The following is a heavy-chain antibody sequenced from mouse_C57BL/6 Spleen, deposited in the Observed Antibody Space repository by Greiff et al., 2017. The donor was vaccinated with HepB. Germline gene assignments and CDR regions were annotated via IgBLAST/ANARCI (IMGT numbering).Heavy chain of an antibody. CDR2: INPGSGGT. D-gene: IGHD1-1*01. CDR3: ARRDYYGSSSLAY. J-gene: IGHJ3*01. CDR1: GYAFTNYL. Sequence: QVQLQQSGAELVRPGTSVKVSCKASGYAFTNYLIEWVKQRPGQGLEWIGVINPGSGGTNYNEKFKGKATLTADKSSSTAYMQLSSLTSEDSAVYFCARRDYYGSSSLAYWGQGTLVTVSA. V-gene: IGHV1-54*01.